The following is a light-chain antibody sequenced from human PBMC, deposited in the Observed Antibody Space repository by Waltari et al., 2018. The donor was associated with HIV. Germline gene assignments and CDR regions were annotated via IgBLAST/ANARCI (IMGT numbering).Light chain of an antibody. Sequence: QSALTQPPSASGSPGQSVTISCTGTSSDVGRYDYVSWYQQHPGKAPKLLIYAVNKRPPGVPDRFSGSKSGNTASLTVSGLQAEDEAEYSCTSYAGINPVAFGGGTKLTVL. J-gene: IGLJ2*01. CDR3: TSYAGINPVA. V-gene: IGLV2-8*01. CDR1: SSDVGRYDY. CDR2: AVN.